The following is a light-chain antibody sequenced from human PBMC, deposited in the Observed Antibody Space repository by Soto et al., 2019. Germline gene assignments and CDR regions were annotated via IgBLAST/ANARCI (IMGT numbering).Light chain of an antibody. Sequence: EIVMTQSPATLSVSPGERATLSCRASQSINNNLAWYQQKRGQGPRLLISGASSRATGTPARFSGSGSRTGFTLTISILQSDDFALYYCLQYNDWPLTFGGGTKVQIK. CDR2: GAS. J-gene: IGKJ4*01. CDR3: LQYNDWPLT. V-gene: IGKV3-15*01. CDR1: QSINNN.